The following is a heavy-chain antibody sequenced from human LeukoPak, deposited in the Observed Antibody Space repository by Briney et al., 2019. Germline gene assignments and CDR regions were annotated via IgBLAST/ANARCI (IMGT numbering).Heavy chain of an antibody. D-gene: IGHD5-18*01. CDR2: ISGSGGTT. J-gene: IGHJ4*02. V-gene: IGHV3-23*01. CDR3: AKGSAAAGYSYGNDI. CDR1: GFTFSSRA. Sequence: GRSLRLSCAASGFTFSSRAMSWVRQAPGKGLEWVSGISGSGGTTYYADSVKGRFTISRDNSKNTVYLQMNSVRAEDTAVYYCAKGSAAAGYSYGNDIWGQGTLVTVSS.